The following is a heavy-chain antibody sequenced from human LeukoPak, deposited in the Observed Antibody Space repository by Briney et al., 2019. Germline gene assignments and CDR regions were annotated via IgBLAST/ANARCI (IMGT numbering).Heavy chain of an antibody. V-gene: IGHV4-39*01. D-gene: IGHD5-18*01. CDR2: IYYSGST. Sequence: SETLSLTCTVSGGPTGSSSYYWAWIRQPPGKGLEWIGSIYYSGSTYYNPSLKSRVTISIETSKNKFSLKVSSVTAADTAVYYCARQTWIELWHFDYWGQGALVTVSS. J-gene: IGHJ4*02. CDR1: GGPTGSSSYY. CDR3: ARQTWIELWHFDY.